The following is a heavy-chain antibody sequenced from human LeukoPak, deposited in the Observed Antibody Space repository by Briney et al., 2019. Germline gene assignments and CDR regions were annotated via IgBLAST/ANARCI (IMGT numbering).Heavy chain of an antibody. CDR2: IIPILGIA. CDR1: GGTFSSYA. J-gene: IGHJ3*02. CDR3: ARGGDITIFGVALPPGAAFDI. Sequence: GASVKVSCKASGGTFSSYAISWVRQAPGQGLEWMGRIIPILGIANYAQKFQGRVTITTDKSTSTAYMDLSNLRSEDTAVYYCARGGDITIFGVALPPGAAFDIWGQGTMVTVSS. V-gene: IGHV1-69*04. D-gene: IGHD3-3*01.